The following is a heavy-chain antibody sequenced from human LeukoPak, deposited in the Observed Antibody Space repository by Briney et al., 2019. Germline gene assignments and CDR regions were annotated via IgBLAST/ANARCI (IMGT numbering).Heavy chain of an antibody. V-gene: IGHV4-59*06. J-gene: IGHJ4*02. CDR1: GGSISSYY. CDR3: AGASPWIQEWGYFDY. Sequence: SETLSLTCTVSGGSISSYYWSWIRQPPGKGLEWIGYIYYSGSTYYNPSLKSRVTISVDTSKNQFSLKLSSVTAADTAVYYCAGASPWIQEWGYFDYWGQGTLVTVSS. CDR2: IYYSGST. D-gene: IGHD5-18*01.